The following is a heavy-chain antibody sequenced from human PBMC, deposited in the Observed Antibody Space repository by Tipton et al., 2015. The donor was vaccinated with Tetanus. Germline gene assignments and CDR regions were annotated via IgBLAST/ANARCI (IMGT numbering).Heavy chain of an antibody. Sequence: TLSLTCTVSGGSISNYYCSWIRQRPGKRMEWVGYIYYTGRTGYNPSLKSQVTISLDTSKNQISLKLSSVTAADTDVCYCARTQCIALIDYWCQGTLATVSA. CDR2: IYYTGRT. CDR3: ARTQCIALIDY. J-gene: IGHJ4*02. CDR1: GGSISNYY. D-gene: IGHD2-8*01. V-gene: IGHV4-59*13.